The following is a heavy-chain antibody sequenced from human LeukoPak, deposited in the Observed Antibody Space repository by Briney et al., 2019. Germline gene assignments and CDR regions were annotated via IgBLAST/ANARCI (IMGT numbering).Heavy chain of an antibody. CDR1: GGSFSGYY. J-gene: IGHJ5*02. Sequence: SETLSLTCAVYGGSFSGYYWSWIRQPPGKGLEWIGEINHSGSTNYNPSLKSRVTMSVDTSKNQFSLKLSSVTAADTAVYYCARDQRYDFWSGYHTAWGQGTLVTVSS. D-gene: IGHD3-3*01. V-gene: IGHV4-34*01. CDR2: INHSGST. CDR3: ARDQRYDFWSGYHTA.